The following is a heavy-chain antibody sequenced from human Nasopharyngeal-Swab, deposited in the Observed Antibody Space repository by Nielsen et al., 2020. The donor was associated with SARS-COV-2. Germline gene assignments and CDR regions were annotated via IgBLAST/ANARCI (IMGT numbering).Heavy chain of an antibody. J-gene: IGHJ4*02. CDR3: AKERGRIAVAGLNFDY. CDR2: VSGSGTTT. V-gene: IGHV3-23*01. D-gene: IGHD6-19*01. CDR1: GFTFSSYA. Sequence: GESLKISCAASGFTFSSYAMSWVRQAPGKGLEWVSAVSGSGTTTYYADSVKGRFTISRDNSKNTLYLQMSSLRAEDTAVYHCAKERGRIAVAGLNFDYWGQGTLVTVSS.